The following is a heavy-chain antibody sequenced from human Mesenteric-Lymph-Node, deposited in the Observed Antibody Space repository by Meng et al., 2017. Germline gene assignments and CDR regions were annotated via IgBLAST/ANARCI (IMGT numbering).Heavy chain of an antibody. Sequence: SETLSLTCTVSGGSISSGSYYWSWIRQPAGKGLEWIGRIYTSGSTNYNPSLKSRVTISVDTSKNQFSLKLSSVTAADTAVYYCARGLKSSSAFDYWGQGTLVTVSS. CDR2: IYTSGST. CDR3: ARGLKSSSAFDY. V-gene: IGHV4-61*02. CDR1: GGSISSGSYY. J-gene: IGHJ4*02.